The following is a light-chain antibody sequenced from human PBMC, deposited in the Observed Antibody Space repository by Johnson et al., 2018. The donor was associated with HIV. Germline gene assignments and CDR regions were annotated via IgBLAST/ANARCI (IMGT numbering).Light chain of an antibody. V-gene: IGLV1-51*02. Sequence: QSVLTQPPSVSAAPGQKVTISCSGSSSNIGNNYVSWYQQLPGTPPTLLISEHNKRPSGIPDRFPGSKSGPSATLDISGLQTGDEADYYCGTWDSGLSAGVFGTGTKVTVL. J-gene: IGLJ1*01. CDR2: EHN. CDR1: SSNIGNNY. CDR3: GTWDSGLSAGV.